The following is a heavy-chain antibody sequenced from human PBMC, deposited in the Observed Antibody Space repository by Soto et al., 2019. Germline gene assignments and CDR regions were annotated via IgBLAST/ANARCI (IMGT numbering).Heavy chain of an antibody. D-gene: IGHD2-2*01. CDR2: IKSKTDGGTT. CDR3: TTDLPIPSPREAYYYYYGMDV. Sequence: GGSLRLSCAASGFTFSNAWMNWVRQAPGKGLEWVGRIKSKTDGGTTDYAAPVKGRFTISRDDSKNTLYLQMNSLKTEDTAVYYCTTDLPIPSPREAYYYYYGMDVWGQGTTVTVSS. J-gene: IGHJ6*02. CDR1: GFTFSNAW. V-gene: IGHV3-15*07.